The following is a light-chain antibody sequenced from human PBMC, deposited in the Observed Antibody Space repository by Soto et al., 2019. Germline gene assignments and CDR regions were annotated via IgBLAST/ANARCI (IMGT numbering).Light chain of an antibody. CDR1: QTISYY. J-gene: IGKJ5*01. V-gene: IGKV1-39*01. CDR2: TAS. Sequence: DIQMTQSPSSLSASVGDRVTITFRASQTISYYLNWYQLKPGKAPKPLIYTASSLQSGVPSGFSGSGSGTDFTLTISSLHPEDFATYFCQQSYSTPITFGQGTRLEIK. CDR3: QQSYSTPIT.